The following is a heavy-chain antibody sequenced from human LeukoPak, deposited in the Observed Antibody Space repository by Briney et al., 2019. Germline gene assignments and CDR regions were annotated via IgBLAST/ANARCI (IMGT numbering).Heavy chain of an antibody. CDR2: ISAYKGNT. V-gene: IGHV1-18*01. J-gene: IGHJ4*02. CDR1: GYPFASYG. D-gene: IGHD3-10*01. Sequence: ASVKVSCKASGYPFASYGISWVRQAPGQGLEWMGWISAYKGNTNYAQKFQGRVTITADKSTSTAYMELSSLRSEDTAVYYCARDRGSGLPNAFFDYWGQGTLVTVSS. CDR3: ARDRGSGLPNAFFDY.